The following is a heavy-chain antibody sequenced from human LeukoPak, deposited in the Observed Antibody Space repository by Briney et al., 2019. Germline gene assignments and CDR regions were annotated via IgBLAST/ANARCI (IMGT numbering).Heavy chain of an antibody. Sequence: GGSLRLSCAASGFTFSSYAMSWVRQAPGKGLEWVSAISGSGGSTYYADSVKGRFTISRDNSKNTLYLQMNSLRAEDTAVYYCAKDKNEYSGYDWGYSDYWGQGTLVTVSS. J-gene: IGHJ4*02. CDR2: ISGSGGST. D-gene: IGHD5-12*01. CDR3: AKDKNEYSGYDWGYSDY. CDR1: GFTFSSYA. V-gene: IGHV3-23*01.